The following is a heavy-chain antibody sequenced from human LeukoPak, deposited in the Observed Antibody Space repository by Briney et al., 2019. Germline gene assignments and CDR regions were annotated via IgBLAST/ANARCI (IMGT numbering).Heavy chain of an antibody. V-gene: IGHV1-18*01. CDR1: GYSFANFG. J-gene: IGHJ4*02. Sequence: GASVKVSCKASGYSFANFGISWVRQAPGQGLESMGWISTYNGYTTYAQNFQGRVTMTTDTSTRTAYMELESLRSDDTAVYYCARSGGWNRYDLTIYFDFWGQGTLVTVSS. D-gene: IGHD3-10*01. CDR2: ISTYNGYT. CDR3: ARSGGWNRYDLTIYFDF.